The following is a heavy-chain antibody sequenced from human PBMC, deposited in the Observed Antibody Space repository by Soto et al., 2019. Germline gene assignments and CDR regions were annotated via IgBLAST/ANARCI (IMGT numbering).Heavy chain of an antibody. Sequence: SETLSLTCAVSGGSISSSNWWSWVRQPPGKGLEWIGEIYHSGSTNYNPSLKSRVTISVDKSKNQFSLKLSSVTAADTAVYYCARGTGYSSGWRPDYWGQGTLVTVSS. CDR3: ARGTGYSSGWRPDY. V-gene: IGHV4-4*02. J-gene: IGHJ4*02. D-gene: IGHD6-19*01. CDR2: IYHSGST. CDR1: GGSISSSNW.